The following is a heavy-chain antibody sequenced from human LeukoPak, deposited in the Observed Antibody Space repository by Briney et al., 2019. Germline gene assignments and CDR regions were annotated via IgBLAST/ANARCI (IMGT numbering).Heavy chain of an antibody. D-gene: IGHD4-11*01. CDR2: IYSGGST. Sequence: PGGSLRLSCAASGFTVSSKYMSWVRQAPGKGLEWVSVIYSGGSTYYADSVKGRFTISRDNSKNTLYLQMNSLRAEDTAVYYCARESPYEVDDYSNYVFDYWGQGTLVTVSS. CDR1: GFTVSSKY. V-gene: IGHV3-53*01. J-gene: IGHJ4*02. CDR3: ARESPYEVDDYSNYVFDY.